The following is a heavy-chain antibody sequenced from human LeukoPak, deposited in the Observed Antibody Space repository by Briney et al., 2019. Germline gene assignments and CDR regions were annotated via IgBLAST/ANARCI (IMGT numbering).Heavy chain of an antibody. Sequence: PSETLSLTCTVSGGSFSSGFWSWIRQPPGKGLEWIGFIHYSGTANYNPSLKSRVTISVDTSKSQFSLRLSSVTAADTAVYYCGRGSGSKGYYYYGMDVWGQGTTVTVSS. V-gene: IGHV4-59*01. CDR2: IHYSGTA. CDR3: GRGSGSKGYYYYGMDV. CDR1: GGSFSSGF. D-gene: IGHD3-10*01. J-gene: IGHJ6*02.